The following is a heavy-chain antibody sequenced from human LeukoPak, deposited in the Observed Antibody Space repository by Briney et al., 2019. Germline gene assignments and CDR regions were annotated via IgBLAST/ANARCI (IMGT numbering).Heavy chain of an antibody. CDR3: ARIVGASTLVDY. J-gene: IGHJ4*02. D-gene: IGHD1-26*01. CDR1: GFTFSQYS. V-gene: IGHV3-48*04. CDR2: ISGRTSTI. Sequence: GGSLRLSCVASGFTFSQYSMNWVRQAPGKGLKWLAYISGRTSTIQYADSVRGRFTISRDNAKKSLYLQMNSLRAEDTGVYYCARIVGASTLVDYWGQGTLVTVSS.